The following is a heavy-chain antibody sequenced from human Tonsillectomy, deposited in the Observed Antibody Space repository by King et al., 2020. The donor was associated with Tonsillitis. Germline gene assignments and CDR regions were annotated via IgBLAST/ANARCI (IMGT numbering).Heavy chain of an antibody. V-gene: IGHV1-18*01. CDR3: ARVVGIAPTGSVYQH. CDR2: ISAYNGNT. Sequence: VQLVESGAEVKKPGASVKVSCKASGYTFINSGITWVRQAPGQGLEWMGWISAYNGNTNYAQKFQDRVTMTTDTSTSTAYMELRSLRSDDSAVYYCARVVGIAPTGSVYQHWGQGTLVTVSS. CDR1: GYTFINSG. D-gene: IGHD6-13*01. J-gene: IGHJ1*01.